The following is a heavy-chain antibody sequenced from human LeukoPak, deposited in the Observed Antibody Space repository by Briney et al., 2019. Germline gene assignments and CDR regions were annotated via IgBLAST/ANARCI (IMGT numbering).Heavy chain of an antibody. CDR3: AGVPTVTEFDY. CDR2: ISGSGGST. J-gene: IGHJ4*02. Sequence: GGTLRLSCAASGFTFSGYGMSWVRQAPGKGLEWVSAISGSGGSTYYADSVKGRFTISRDNSKNTLYLQMNSLRAEDTAVYYCAGVPTVTEFDYWGQGTLVTVSS. D-gene: IGHD4-17*01. CDR1: GFTFSGYG. V-gene: IGHV3-23*01.